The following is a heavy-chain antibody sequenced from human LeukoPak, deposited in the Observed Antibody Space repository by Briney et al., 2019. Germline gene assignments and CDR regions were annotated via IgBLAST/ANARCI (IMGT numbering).Heavy chain of an antibody. Sequence: SETLSLTCSVSGGSITSYYWSWIRQPPGKGLEWIGDIYYSGSTYYNPSLKSRVTISVDTSKNQFSLKLSFVTAADTAVYYCASRRGYYDSSGYYPFDYWGQGTLVTVSS. D-gene: IGHD3-22*01. CDR3: ASRRGYYDSSGYYPFDY. CDR2: IYYSGST. J-gene: IGHJ4*02. V-gene: IGHV4-59*06. CDR1: GGSITSYY.